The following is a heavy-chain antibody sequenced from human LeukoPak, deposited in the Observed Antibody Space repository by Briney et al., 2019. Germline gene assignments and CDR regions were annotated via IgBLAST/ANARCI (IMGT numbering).Heavy chain of an antibody. CDR2: IYTSGST. J-gene: IGHJ4*02. Sequence: PSETLSLTCTVSGGSISSYYWSWIRQPAGKGQEWIGRIYTSGSTNYNPSLKSRVTMSVDTSKNQFSLKLSSVTAADTAVYYCAGYYDFWSGYYTYWGQGTLVTVSS. D-gene: IGHD3-3*01. CDR3: AGYYDFWSGYYTY. CDR1: GGSISSYY. V-gene: IGHV4-4*07.